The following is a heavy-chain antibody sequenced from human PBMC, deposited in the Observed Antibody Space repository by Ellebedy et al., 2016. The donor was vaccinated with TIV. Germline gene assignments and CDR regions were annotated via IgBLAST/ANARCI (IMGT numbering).Heavy chain of an antibody. J-gene: IGHJ4*02. CDR1: SGSISRYY. V-gene: IGHV4-59*01. D-gene: IGHD6-19*01. Sequence: MPSETLSLTCTVSSGSISRYYWIWIRQPPGKGLEWIGHIYHSGSTNHNPSLKSRVTMSIDTSENQFSLKLSSVTAADTAVYYCAKKHRSGWYFDYWGQGTPVTVSS. CDR2: IYHSGST. CDR3: AKKHRSGWYFDY.